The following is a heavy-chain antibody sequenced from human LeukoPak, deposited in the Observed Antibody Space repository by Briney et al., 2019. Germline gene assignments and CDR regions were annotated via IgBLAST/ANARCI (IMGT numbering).Heavy chain of an antibody. V-gene: IGHV4-30-4*01. CDR1: GGSLTSGDYY. CDR2: IYYSGST. CDR3: ARVNHGGIDY. J-gene: IGHJ4*02. Sequence: SETLSLTCTVPGGSLTSGDYYWRWIRQPPRTGLEWIGYIYYSGSTYYNPALKSRVTISVDTSKNQFSLKLNSVTAADTAVYYCARVNHGGIDYWGQGTPVTVSS. D-gene: IGHD3-16*01.